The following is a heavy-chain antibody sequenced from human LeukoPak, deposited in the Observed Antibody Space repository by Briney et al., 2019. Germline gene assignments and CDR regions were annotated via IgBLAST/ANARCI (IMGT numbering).Heavy chain of an antibody. CDR1: GGSISSSSYY. J-gene: IGHJ5*02. Sequence: SETLSLTCTVSGGSISSSSYYWGWIRQPPGKGLEWIGSIYYSGSTYYNPSLKSRVTISVDTSKNQFSLRLSSVTAADTAVYYCSRGGYIYGGHNWFDPWGQGTLVTISS. CDR2: IYYSGST. V-gene: IGHV4-39*07. D-gene: IGHD5-18*01. CDR3: SRGGYIYGGHNWFDP.